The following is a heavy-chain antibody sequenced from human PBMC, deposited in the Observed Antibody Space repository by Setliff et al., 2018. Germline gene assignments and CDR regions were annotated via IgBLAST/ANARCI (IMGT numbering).Heavy chain of an antibody. J-gene: IGHJ6*03. D-gene: IGHD2-8*01. CDR3: AREDGPNYYYYYMDI. CDR1: GGPINSDRYY. Sequence: PSETLSLTCTVSGGPINSDRYYWGWIRQPPGKGLEWIGSMYSSGSTYYNPSLKSRVTISVDTSKNQFSLKLSAVTAADTAVYFCAREDGPNYYYYYMDIWGKGATVTVSS. V-gene: IGHV4-39*07. CDR2: MYSSGST.